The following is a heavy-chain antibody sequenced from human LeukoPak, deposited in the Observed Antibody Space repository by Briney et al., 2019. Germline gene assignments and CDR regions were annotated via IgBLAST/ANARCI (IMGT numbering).Heavy chain of an antibody. Sequence: SQTLSLTWTVSGGSIGSGDYYWSWIRQPPGKGLEWIGYIYYSGSTYYNPSLKSRVTISVDTSKNQFSLKLSSVTAADTAVYYCASKSDYYDSSGYYCWGQGTLVTVSS. V-gene: IGHV4-30-4*01. J-gene: IGHJ4*02. CDR1: GGSIGSGDYY. CDR2: IYYSGST. CDR3: ASKSDYYDSSGYYC. D-gene: IGHD3-22*01.